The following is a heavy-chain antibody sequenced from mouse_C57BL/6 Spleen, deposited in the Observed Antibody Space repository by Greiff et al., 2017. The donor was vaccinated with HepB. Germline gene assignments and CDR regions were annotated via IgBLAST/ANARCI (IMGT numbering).Heavy chain of an antibody. CDR1: GYTFTDYY. CDR2: INPYNGGT. V-gene: IGHV1-19*01. Sequence: EVQLQQSGPVLVKPGASVKMSCKASGYTFTDYYMNWVKQSHGKSLEWIGVINPYNGGTSYNQKFKGKATLTVDKSSSTAYMELTSLTSEDSAVYYCARSVFITTVVAYYFDYWGQGTTLTVSS. J-gene: IGHJ2*01. CDR3: ARSVFITTVVAYYFDY. D-gene: IGHD1-1*01.